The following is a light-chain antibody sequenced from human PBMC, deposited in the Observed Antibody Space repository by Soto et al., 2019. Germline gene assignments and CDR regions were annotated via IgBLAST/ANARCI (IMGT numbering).Light chain of an antibody. CDR2: EDN. Sequence: NFMLTQPHSVLESPGKTVTISCTRSSGSIASNYVQWYQQRPGSAPTTVIYEDNQRPSGVPDRFSGSIDSSSNSASLTISGLKTEDEADYYCQSYDSSTLVFGGGTKLTVL. J-gene: IGLJ2*01. CDR1: SGSIASNY. V-gene: IGLV6-57*04. CDR3: QSYDSSTLV.